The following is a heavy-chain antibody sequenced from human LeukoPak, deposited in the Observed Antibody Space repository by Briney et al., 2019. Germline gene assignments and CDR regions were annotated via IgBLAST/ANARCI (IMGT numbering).Heavy chain of an antibody. CDR1: GFTFSGYW. CDR3: ATSDDSSGSD. J-gene: IGHJ4*02. D-gene: IGHD3-22*01. V-gene: IGHV3-7*01. CDR2: TNLDGSVR. Sequence: PGGSLRLSCAASGFTFSGYWMSWVGQAPGKGLEWVANTNLDGSVRHYVDSARERFSISRDNAKNSLYLQMNSLRAEDTALYYCATSDDSSGSDWGQGTLVTVSS.